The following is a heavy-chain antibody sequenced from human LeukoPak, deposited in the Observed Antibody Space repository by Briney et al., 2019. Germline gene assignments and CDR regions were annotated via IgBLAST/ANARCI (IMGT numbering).Heavy chain of an antibody. D-gene: IGHD4-17*01. CDR1: GFTFSNYA. J-gene: IGHJ4*02. CDR3: AKRRTTVITMDYFDY. Sequence: GGSLRLSCAASGFTFSNYAMSWVRQAPGKGLEWVSGISGGAGTPYYADSVKGRFTISRDNSKNTLYLQMSSLRAEDTAVYYCAKRRTTVITMDYFDYWGQGTLVAVSS. CDR2: ISGGAGTP. V-gene: IGHV3-23*01.